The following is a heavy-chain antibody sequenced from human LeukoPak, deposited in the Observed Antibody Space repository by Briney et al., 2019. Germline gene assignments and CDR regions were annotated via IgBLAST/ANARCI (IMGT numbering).Heavy chain of an antibody. V-gene: IGHV3-33*01. Sequence: PGGSLRLSCEASGFNFGTFAMHWVRQAPGEGLEWLAHIWYDGSNKHYSESVKGRFTISRDNSKSSLYLQMNSLRAEDTAVYYCRGTYYYGSGIDGDYFDYWGQGTLVTVSS. D-gene: IGHD3-10*01. CDR1: GFNFGTFA. J-gene: IGHJ4*02. CDR3: RGTYYYGSGIDGDYFDY. CDR2: IWYDGSNK.